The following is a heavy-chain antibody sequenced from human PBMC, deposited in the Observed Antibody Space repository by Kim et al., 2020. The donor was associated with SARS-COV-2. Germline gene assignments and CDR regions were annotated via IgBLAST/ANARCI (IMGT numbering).Heavy chain of an antibody. J-gene: IGHJ4*02. V-gene: IGHV3-30*19. Sequence: GGSLRLSCVGSGFTFSRYFIHWVRQAPGKGLEWVASISYDGSKTYYADAVKGRFTISRDQSKNTMFMDMDSLRPEDTGLYYCARERYSGLDYWGQGTPVT. CDR1: GFTFSRYF. CDR3: ARERYSGLDY. CDR2: ISYDGSKT. D-gene: IGHD5-12*01.